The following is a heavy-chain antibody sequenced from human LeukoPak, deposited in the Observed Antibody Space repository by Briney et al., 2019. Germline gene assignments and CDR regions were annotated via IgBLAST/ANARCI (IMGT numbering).Heavy chain of an antibody. J-gene: IGHJ5*02. CDR3: ARDGDYGWFDP. CDR1: GFTVRSNQ. D-gene: IGHD4-17*01. CDR2: IHSGGST. Sequence: TGRSLRLSCAASGFTVRSNQMNWVRQAPGKGLEWVSVIHSGGSTFYADSVKGRFIISRDNSKNTLYLQMKSLRAEDTAVYHCARDGDYGWFDPWGQGTLVTVSS. V-gene: IGHV3-66*01.